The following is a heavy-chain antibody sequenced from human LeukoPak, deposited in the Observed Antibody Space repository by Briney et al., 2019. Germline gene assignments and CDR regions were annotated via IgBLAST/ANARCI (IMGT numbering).Heavy chain of an antibody. CDR1: GFTFSSYA. CDR2: ISYDGSNK. J-gene: IGHJ4*02. CDR3: ARVPHRRYSSGWYSTW. D-gene: IGHD6-19*01. V-gene: IGHV3-30-3*01. Sequence: GRSLRLSCAASGFTFSSYAMHRVRQAPGKGLEWVAVISYDGSNKYYADSVKGRFTISRDNSKNTLYLQMNSLRAEDTAVYYCARVPHRRYSSGWYSTWWGQGTLVTVSS.